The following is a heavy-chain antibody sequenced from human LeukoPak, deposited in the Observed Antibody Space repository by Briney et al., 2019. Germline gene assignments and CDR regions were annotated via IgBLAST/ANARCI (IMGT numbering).Heavy chain of an antibody. Sequence: TGGSLRLSCAASGFTFSSYGMHWVRQAPGKGLEWVAFIRYDGSNKYYADSVKGRFTISRDNSKNTLYVQMNSLRAEDTAVYYCASIQKIDYWGQGTLVTVSS. J-gene: IGHJ4*02. CDR3: ASIQKIDY. CDR1: GFTFSSYG. CDR2: IRYDGSNK. V-gene: IGHV3-30*02.